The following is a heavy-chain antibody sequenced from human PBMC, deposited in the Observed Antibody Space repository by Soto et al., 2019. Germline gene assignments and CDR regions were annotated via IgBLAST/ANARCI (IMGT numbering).Heavy chain of an antibody. Sequence: SETLSLTCAVYGGSFSGYYWSWIRQPPGKGLEWIGEINHSGSTNYNPSLKSRVTISVDTSKNQFSLKLSSVTAADTAVYYCARVLVAATTSMVRGVIRFDPWGQGTLVTV. CDR1: GGSFSGYY. V-gene: IGHV4-34*01. CDR3: ARVLVAATTSMVRGVIRFDP. D-gene: IGHD3-10*01. CDR2: INHSGST. J-gene: IGHJ5*02.